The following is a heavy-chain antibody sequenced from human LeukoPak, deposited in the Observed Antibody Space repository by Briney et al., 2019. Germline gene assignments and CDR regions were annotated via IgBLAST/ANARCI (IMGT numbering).Heavy chain of an antibody. CDR2: IYHSGST. J-gene: IGHJ4*02. CDR3: ARVRDVLLWFGESLYYFDY. Sequence: SETLSLTCTVSGGSISSSSYYWGWIRQPPGKGLEWIGEIYHSGSTNYNPSLKSRVTMSVDKSKNQFSLKLSSVTAADTAVYYCARVRDVLLWFGESLYYFDYWGQGTLVTVSS. D-gene: IGHD3-10*01. CDR1: GGSISSSSYY. V-gene: IGHV4-39*07.